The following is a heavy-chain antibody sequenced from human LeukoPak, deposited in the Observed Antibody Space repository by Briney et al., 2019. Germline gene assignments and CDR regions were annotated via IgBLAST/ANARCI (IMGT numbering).Heavy chain of an antibody. CDR1: GGSISNYF. V-gene: IGHV4-59*01. Sequence: SETLSLTCTVSGGSISNYFWSWIRQSPGKGLEWIGFLYYSGSEKTNYNPSLKGRVTMSVDASKNQLSLRLNSVTAADTAIYHCARFELVDIFFDIWGQGILVTVSS. D-gene: IGHD3-9*01. CDR3: ARFELVDIFFDI. CDR2: LYYSGSEKT. J-gene: IGHJ4*02.